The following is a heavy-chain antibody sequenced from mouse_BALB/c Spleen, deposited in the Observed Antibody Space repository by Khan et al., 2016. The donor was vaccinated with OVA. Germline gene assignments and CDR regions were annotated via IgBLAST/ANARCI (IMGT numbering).Heavy chain of an antibody. CDR2: IRSKTNNYAT. J-gene: IGHJ4*01. D-gene: IGHD1-1*01. CDR1: GFTFNTYA. V-gene: IGHV10-1*02. Sequence: EVELVESGGGLVQPKGSLKLSCAASGFTFNTYAMNWVRQAPGKGLEWVARIRSKTNNYATYYADSVKDRFTISRDDSQSMLYLQMNNLKTEDTAMYYCVRHKKYYGKDAMDYWGQGTSLTVSS. CDR3: VRHKKYYGKDAMDY.